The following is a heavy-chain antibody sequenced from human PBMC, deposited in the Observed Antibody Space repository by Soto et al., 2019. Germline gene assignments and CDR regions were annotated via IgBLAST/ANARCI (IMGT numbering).Heavy chain of an antibody. CDR3: ATLHGDGYYYYYMDV. D-gene: IGHD3-10*01. J-gene: IGHJ6*03. V-gene: IGHV5-51*01. CDR2: IYPGDSDT. CDR1: GYSFTSYW. Sequence: GESLKISCKGSGYSFTSYWIGWVRQMPGKGLEWMGIIYPGDSDTRYSPSFQGQVTISADKSISTAYLQWSSLKASDTAMYYCATLHGDGYYYYYMDVWGKGTTVTVSS.